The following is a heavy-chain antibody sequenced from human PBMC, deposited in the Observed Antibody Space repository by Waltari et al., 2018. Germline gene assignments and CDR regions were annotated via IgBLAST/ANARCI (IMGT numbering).Heavy chain of an antibody. V-gene: IGHV1-69*08. CDR2: IIPILGIA. D-gene: IGHD2-15*01. CDR3: ARDYSGGAVNWFDP. Sequence: QVQLVQSGAEVKKPGSSVKVSCKASGGTFSSYTISWVRQAPGQGLEWMGRIIPILGIANYAQKVQGRVTITADKSTSRAYMELSRLRSEDTAVYYCARDYSGGAVNWFDPWGQGTLVTVSS. J-gene: IGHJ5*02. CDR1: GGTFSSYT.